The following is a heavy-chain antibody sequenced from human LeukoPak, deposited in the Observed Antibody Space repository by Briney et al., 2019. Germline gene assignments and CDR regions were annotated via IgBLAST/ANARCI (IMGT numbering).Heavy chain of an antibody. V-gene: IGHV5-51*01. D-gene: IGHD6-19*01. CDR1: GYTFRSYW. J-gene: IGHJ4*02. CDR3: ARQGHSSGWSFDS. Sequence: GESLKISCNTSGYTFRSYWIAWVRQMPGKGLEWMGIIYPADSNTKYSPSFQGHVTISVDKSVNTAYLQWSSLKASDTAMYYCARQGHSSGWSFDSWGQGTQVTVSS. CDR2: IYPADSNT.